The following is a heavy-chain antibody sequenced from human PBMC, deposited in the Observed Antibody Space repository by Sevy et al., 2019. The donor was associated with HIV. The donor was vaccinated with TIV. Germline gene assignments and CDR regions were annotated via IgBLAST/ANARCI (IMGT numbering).Heavy chain of an antibody. V-gene: IGHV3-23*01. J-gene: IGHJ4*02. CDR2: ISGSGGST. D-gene: IGHD3-10*01. Sequence: GGSLRLSCAASGFTFSSYAMSWVHQAPGKGLEWVSAISGSGGSTYYADSVKGRFTISRDNSKNTLYLQMNSLRAEDTAVYYCAKDLVTGSYRQQYYFDYWGQGTLVTVSS. CDR3: AKDLVTGSYRQQYYFDY. CDR1: GFTFSSYA.